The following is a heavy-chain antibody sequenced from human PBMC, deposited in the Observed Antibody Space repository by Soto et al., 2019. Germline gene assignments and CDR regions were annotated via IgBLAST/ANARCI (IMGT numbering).Heavy chain of an antibody. D-gene: IGHD5-12*01. V-gene: IGHV3-23*01. CDR2: ISGSGGTT. CDR1: GFTFSSYA. J-gene: IGHJ4*02. CDR3: AKDRRYSYGPGLDY. Sequence: EVQLLESGGGLVQPGGSLRVSCAASGFTFSSYAMSWVRQAPGKGLEWVSAISGSGGTTYYADSVKGRFTISRDNSKNPLYLQMRGLRADDTAVYYCAKDRRYSYGPGLDYWGQGTLVTVSS.